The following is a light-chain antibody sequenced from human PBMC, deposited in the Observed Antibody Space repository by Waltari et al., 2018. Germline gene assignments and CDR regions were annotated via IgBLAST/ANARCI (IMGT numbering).Light chain of an antibody. Sequence: QSALIQPASVSGSPGQSITISCIGISSDVGSYNLFSWYQQHPDKAPKLMIFEGTKRPVGVSNRFSGSKSGNTASLIISGLQAEDEGDYYCSYGGSSTWVFGGGTKLTVL. J-gene: IGLJ3*02. CDR2: EGT. CDR3: CSYGGSSTWV. CDR1: SSDVGSYNL. V-gene: IGLV2-23*01.